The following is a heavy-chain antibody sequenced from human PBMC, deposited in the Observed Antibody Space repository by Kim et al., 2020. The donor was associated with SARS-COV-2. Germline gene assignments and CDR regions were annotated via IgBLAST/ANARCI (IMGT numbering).Heavy chain of an antibody. CDR3: ARRPDPYYDILTGGFDP. CDR2: IIPIFGTA. V-gene: IGHV1-69*13. Sequence: SVKVSCKASGGTFSSYAISWVRQAPGQGLEWMGGIIPIFGTANYAQKFQGRVTITADESTSTAYMELSSLRSEDTAVYYCARRPDPYYDILTGGFDPWGQGTLVTVSS. J-gene: IGHJ5*02. CDR1: GGTFSSYA. D-gene: IGHD3-9*01.